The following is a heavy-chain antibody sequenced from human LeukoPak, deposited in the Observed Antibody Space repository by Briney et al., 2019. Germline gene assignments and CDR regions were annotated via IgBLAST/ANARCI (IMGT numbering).Heavy chain of an antibody. J-gene: IGHJ3*02. Sequence: GASVKVSCKASGYTFTGYCLHWVRQAPGQGLEWMGWINPNSGGTNYAQKFQGRVTMTRDTSISTAYMELSRLRSDDTAVYYCARVNTMVREVDAFDIWGQGTMVTVSS. CDR3: ARVNTMVREVDAFDI. V-gene: IGHV1-2*02. D-gene: IGHD3-10*01. CDR2: INPNSGGT. CDR1: GYTFTGYC.